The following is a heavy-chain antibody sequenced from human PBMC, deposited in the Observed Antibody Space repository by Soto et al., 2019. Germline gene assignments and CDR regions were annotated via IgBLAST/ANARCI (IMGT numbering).Heavy chain of an antibody. CDR1: GFTFSNYG. V-gene: IGHV3-30*18. J-gene: IGHJ4*02. D-gene: IGHD3-22*01. Sequence: SGGSLRLSCAASGFTFSNYGMHWVRQAPGKGLEWVALISNDGRNKYHVDSVKGRFTISRDNSKNTLYLQMSSLRAEDTAVYYCAKDSYYYDSSGLSDYWGQGTLVTVS. CDR3: AKDSYYYDSSGLSDY. CDR2: ISNDGRNK.